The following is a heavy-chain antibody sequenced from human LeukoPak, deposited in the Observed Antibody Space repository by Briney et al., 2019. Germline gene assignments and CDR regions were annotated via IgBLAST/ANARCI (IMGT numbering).Heavy chain of an antibody. CDR2: ISAYNGNT. CDR3: ARPADAAALKGYYDSSAGAFDI. Sequence: ASVKVSCKASGYTFTSYGISWVRQAPGQGLEWMGWISAYNGNTNYAQKLQGRVTMTTDTSTSTAYMELSSLRSEDTAVYYCARPADAAALKGYYDSSAGAFDIWGQGTMVTVSS. V-gene: IGHV1-18*01. J-gene: IGHJ3*02. CDR1: GYTFTSYG. D-gene: IGHD3-22*01.